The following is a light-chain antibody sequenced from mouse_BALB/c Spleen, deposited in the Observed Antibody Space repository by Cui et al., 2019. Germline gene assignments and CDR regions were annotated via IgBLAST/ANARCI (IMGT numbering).Light chain of an antibody. Sequence: DVVITQTPPTLSVTLGLPAPIYCKSSQSLLDSDGKTYLNWLLQRPGQSPKRLIYLVSKLDSGVPDRFTGSGSGTDFTLKISRVEAEDLGVYYCWQGTHFPQTFGGGTKLEIK. CDR3: WQGTHFPQT. CDR2: LVS. CDR1: QSLLDSDGKTY. V-gene: IGKV1-135*01. J-gene: IGKJ1*01.